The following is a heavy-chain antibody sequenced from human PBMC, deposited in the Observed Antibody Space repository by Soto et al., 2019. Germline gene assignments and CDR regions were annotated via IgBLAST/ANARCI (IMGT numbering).Heavy chain of an antibody. CDR1: GGSISGGGYS. CDR3: AREFYYDSSGIGFDS. CDR2: IYPSGSP. J-gene: IGHJ4*02. Sequence: PSETLSLSCAVSGGSISGGGYSWSWIRQPPGKGLEWIGDIYPSGSPHHNPSLKNRVSISEDRSKNEFSLKLSSVTAADTAIYYCAREFYYDSSGIGFDSWGQGTLVTVSS. V-gene: IGHV4-30-2*02. D-gene: IGHD3-22*01.